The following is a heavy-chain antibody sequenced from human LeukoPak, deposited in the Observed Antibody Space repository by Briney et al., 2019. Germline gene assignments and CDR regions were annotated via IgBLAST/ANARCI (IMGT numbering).Heavy chain of an antibody. D-gene: IGHD5-12*01. CDR1: GFTFSSYG. Sequence: AGGSLRLSCAASGFTFSSYGMHWVRQAPGKGLEWVAVISYDGSNKYYADSVKGRFTISRDNSKNTLYLQMNSLRAEDTAVYYCAKLGIVATMPDYWGQGTLVTVSS. J-gene: IGHJ4*02. CDR2: ISYDGSNK. V-gene: IGHV3-33*05. CDR3: AKLGIVATMPDY.